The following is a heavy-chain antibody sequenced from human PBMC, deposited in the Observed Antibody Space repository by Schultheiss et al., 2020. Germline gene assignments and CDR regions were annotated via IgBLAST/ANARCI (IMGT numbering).Heavy chain of an antibody. D-gene: IGHD5-12*01. CDR1: GYSFTSYW. CDR3: ARHGLLSGYDSHYYYGMDV. J-gene: IGHJ6*02. CDR2: IYPGDSDT. V-gene: IGHV5-51*01. Sequence: VESLKISCKGSGYSFTSYWIGWVRQMPGKGLEWMGIIYPGDSDTRYSPSFQGQVTISADKSISTAYLQWSSLKASDTAMYYCARHGLLSGYDSHYYYGMDVWGQGTTVTVSS.